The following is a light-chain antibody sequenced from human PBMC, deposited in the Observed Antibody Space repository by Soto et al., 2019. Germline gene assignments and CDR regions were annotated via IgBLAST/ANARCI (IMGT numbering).Light chain of an antibody. CDR2: RTS. J-gene: IGKJ4*01. V-gene: IGKV3-20*01. Sequence: EIALTQSQGTRSLSPDERATLACRVCQSVPGGSLGWYQQIPGQAPRLLIYRTSSRATGIPDRFSGSGSGTDFTLTISRLEPEDFAVYFRQQYGSAPLTFGGGTKVDIK. CDR3: QQYGSAPLT. CDR1: QSVPGGS.